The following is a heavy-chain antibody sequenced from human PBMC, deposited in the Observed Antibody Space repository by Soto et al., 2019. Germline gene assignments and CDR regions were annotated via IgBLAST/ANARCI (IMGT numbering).Heavy chain of an antibody. CDR2: INPNSGGT. Sequence: QVQLVQSGAEVKKPGASVKVSCKASGYTFTGYYMHWVRQAPGQGLEWMGWINPNSGGTNYAQKFQGWVTMTRDTSISTAYMELSRMRSDDTAVYYCARATVGATGYYFDYWGQGTLVTVSS. V-gene: IGHV1-2*04. D-gene: IGHD1-26*01. CDR3: ARATVGATGYYFDY. CDR1: GYTFTGYY. J-gene: IGHJ4*02.